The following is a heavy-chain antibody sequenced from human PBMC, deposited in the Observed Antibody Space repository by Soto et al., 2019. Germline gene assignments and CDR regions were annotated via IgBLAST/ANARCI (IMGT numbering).Heavy chain of an antibody. V-gene: IGHV4-61*01. J-gene: IGHJ1*01. CDR2: IYHSGST. CDR3: ARGGYYEYLRY. D-gene: IGHD3-22*01. CDR1: GGSVSSGNDY. Sequence: SETLSLTCTVSGGSVSSGNDYWSWIRQPPGKGLEWIGYIYHSGSTNYNPSLKSRLTISGDTSKNQVSLKLTSVTAADTAVYYCARGGYYEYLRYWGPGTMVTVYS.